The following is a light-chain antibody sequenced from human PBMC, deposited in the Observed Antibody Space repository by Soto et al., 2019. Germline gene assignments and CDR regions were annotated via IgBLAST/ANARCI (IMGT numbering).Light chain of an antibody. J-gene: IGKJ1*01. CDR3: QQSGSSPWT. CDR2: DAS. V-gene: IGKV3-20*01. Sequence: EVVMKQSPATLSVSPGGRATLSCRASESVSRNLAWYQQKPGQAPRLLIYDASSRATGIPDRFSGGGSGTDFTLTISRLEPEDFAVYYCQQSGSSPWTFGQGTKVDIK. CDR1: ESVSRN.